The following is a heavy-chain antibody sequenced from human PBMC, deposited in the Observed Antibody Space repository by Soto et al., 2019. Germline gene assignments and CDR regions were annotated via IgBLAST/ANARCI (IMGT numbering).Heavy chain of an antibody. CDR1: VDSIGGVAY. Sequence: SETLCLTCTVSVDSIGGVAYWSWIRQFPARGLEWIGCISSSGSTYYNPALNNRIGLSLDTSQNQFSLKLLSVTAADTAIYYCARSGVTGIVIPSHWFDPWGQGTLVTVSS. V-gene: IGHV4-31*03. CDR2: ISSSGST. J-gene: IGHJ5*02. D-gene: IGHD2-21*02. CDR3: ARSGVTGIVIPSHWFDP.